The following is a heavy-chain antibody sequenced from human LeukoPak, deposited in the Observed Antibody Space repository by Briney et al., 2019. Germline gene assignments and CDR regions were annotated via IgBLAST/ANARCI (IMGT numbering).Heavy chain of an antibody. Sequence: GGSLRLSCAASGFTFSSYEMNWVREAPGEGLEWVSYISSSGSTIYYADSVKGRFTISRDNAKNSLYLQMNSLRAEDTAVYYCARELWGERGDYWGRGTLVTVSS. J-gene: IGHJ4*02. CDR3: ARELWGERGDY. CDR2: ISSSGSTI. V-gene: IGHV3-48*03. CDR1: GFTFSSYE. D-gene: IGHD3-16*01.